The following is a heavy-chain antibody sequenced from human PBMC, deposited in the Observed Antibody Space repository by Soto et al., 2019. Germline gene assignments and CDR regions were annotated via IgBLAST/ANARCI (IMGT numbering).Heavy chain of an antibody. V-gene: IGHV3-48*01. J-gene: IGHJ4*02. CDR2: LRADSSAI. CDR3: ARWRTGTAFDY. Sequence: EQLVESGGGLEQPGGSLRLSCTASGFIFNAYSMAWVRQAPGKGLEWVSYLRADSSAIYYADSVRGRVTISRDNARNALDLQMYSLRAEDTAVYYCARWRTGTAFDYWGQGTLVTVSS. D-gene: IGHD3-3*01. CDR1: GFIFNAYS.